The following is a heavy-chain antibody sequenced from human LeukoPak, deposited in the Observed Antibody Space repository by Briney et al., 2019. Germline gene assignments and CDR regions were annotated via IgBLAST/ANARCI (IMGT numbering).Heavy chain of an antibody. CDR1: GGSISSGGYY. V-gene: IGHV4-30-2*01. J-gene: IGHJ3*02. CDR2: IYHSGST. D-gene: IGHD1-14*01. CDR3: ARDVRRATEPIADAFDI. Sequence: SETLSLTCTVSGGSISSGGYYWSWIRQPPGKGLEWIGYIYHSGSTYYNPSLKSRVTISVDRSKNQFSLKLSSVTAADTAVYYCARDVRRATEPIADAFDIWGQGTMVTVSS.